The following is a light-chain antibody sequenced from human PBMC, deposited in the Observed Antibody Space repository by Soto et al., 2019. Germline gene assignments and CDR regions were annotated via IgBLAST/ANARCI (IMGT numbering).Light chain of an antibody. V-gene: IGKV3-20*01. CDR2: GAS. CDR1: QSVSSSY. CDR3: QQYGSSPVT. Sequence: EIVLTQSPGTLSLSPGERATISCRASQSVSSSYLAWYQQKPGQAPRLLIYGASSRATGIPDRFSGSGSGTDFTLTISRLEPEDFAVHYCQQYGSSPVTFGQGT. J-gene: IGKJ1*01.